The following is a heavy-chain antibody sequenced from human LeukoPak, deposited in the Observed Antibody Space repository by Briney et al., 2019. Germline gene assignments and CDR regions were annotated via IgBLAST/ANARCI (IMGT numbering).Heavy chain of an antibody. Sequence: PSETLSLTCTVSGGSISSYYWSWIRQPPGKGLEWIGYGHYSGTTNYNPSLKSRLTISVDTSKNQVSLKLSSVTAADTAVYYCARGRGTTGIWGQGTMVTVSS. CDR1: GGSISSYY. D-gene: IGHD1-26*01. CDR2: GHYSGTT. V-gene: IGHV4-59*01. J-gene: IGHJ3*02. CDR3: ARGRGTTGI.